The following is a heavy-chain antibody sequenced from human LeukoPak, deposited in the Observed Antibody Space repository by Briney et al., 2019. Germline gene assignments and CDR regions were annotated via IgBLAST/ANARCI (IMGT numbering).Heavy chain of an antibody. D-gene: IGHD5-24*01. V-gene: IGHV4-59*08. J-gene: IGHJ4*02. Sequence: PSKTLSLTCTVSGGSISSYYWSWIRQPPGKGLEWIGYIYYSGSANYSPSLKSRVTISVDTSKNQFSLKLSSVTAADTAVYYCARHPNAYNFDYWGQGTLVTVSS. CDR2: IYYSGSA. CDR1: GGSISSYY. CDR3: ARHPNAYNFDY.